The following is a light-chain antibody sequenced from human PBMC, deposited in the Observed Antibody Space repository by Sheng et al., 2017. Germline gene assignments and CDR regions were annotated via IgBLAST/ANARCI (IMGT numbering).Light chain of an antibody. CDR1: SSNIGSNY. Sequence: QSVLTQPPSASGTPGQRVTISCSGSSSNIGSNYVYWYQQLPGTAPKLLIYNNNQRPSGVPDRFSGSKSGTSASLAISGLRSEDEADYYCAAWDDSLSVHFGGGTKLTVL. V-gene: IGLV1-47*02. CDR3: AAWDDSLSVH. J-gene: IGLJ2*01. CDR2: NNN.